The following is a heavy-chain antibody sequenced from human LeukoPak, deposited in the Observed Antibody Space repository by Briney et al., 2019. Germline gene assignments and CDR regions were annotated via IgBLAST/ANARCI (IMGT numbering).Heavy chain of an antibody. V-gene: IGHV4-39*01. CDR3: ARLSSMYVVVVPAAHYFVY. CDR1: GGSISSSSYY. Sequence: PSETLSLTCTVPGGSISSSSYYWGWIRQPPGKGLEWIGSMYYRGSTYYNPSLKSRVTISVDTSKNQFSLKLSSETAADTAVYYCARLSSMYVVVVPAAHYFVYWGQGTLVTVSS. D-gene: IGHD2-2*01. CDR2: MYYRGST. J-gene: IGHJ4*02.